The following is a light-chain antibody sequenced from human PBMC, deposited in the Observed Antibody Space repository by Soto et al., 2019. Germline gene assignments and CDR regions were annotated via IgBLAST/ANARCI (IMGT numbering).Light chain of an antibody. CDR2: EVN. CDR1: TSDIGGYDY. CDR3: SSHGGNSPYV. J-gene: IGLJ1*01. V-gene: IGLV2-8*01. Sequence: QSALTRPPSASGSPGQSVAISCTGTTSDIGGYDYVSWYQQHPGEAPKLMIYEVNKRPSGVPDRFSGSKSGNTASLTVSGLQAEDEADYYCSSHGGNSPYVFGTGTKLTVL.